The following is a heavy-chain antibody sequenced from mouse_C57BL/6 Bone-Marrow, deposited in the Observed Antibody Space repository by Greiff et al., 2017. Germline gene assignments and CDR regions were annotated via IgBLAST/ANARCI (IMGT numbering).Heavy chain of an antibody. J-gene: IGHJ2*01. CDR2: IYPGGGNT. V-gene: IGHV1-81*01. CDR3: ARVRPRRGYFDY. D-gene: IGHD1-2*01. Sequence: VQLQQSGAELARPGASVKLSCKASGYTFTSYGISWVKQRPGQGLEWIGEIYPGGGNTYYNEKFKGKATLPADKSSSTAYMQLRSRTSEDSAVYCCARVRPRRGYFDYWGQGTTLTVSS. CDR1: GYTFTSYG.